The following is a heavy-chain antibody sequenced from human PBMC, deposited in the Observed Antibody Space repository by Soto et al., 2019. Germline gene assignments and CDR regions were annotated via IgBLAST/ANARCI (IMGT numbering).Heavy chain of an antibody. CDR3: AKSRRDGYNFDY. J-gene: IGHJ4*02. CDR2: IIPIFGTA. Sequence: SVKVSCKASGGTFSSYAISWVRQAPGQGLEWMGGIIPIFGTANYAQKFQGRVTITADESTSTAYMELSSLRSEDTAVYYCAKSRRDGYNFDYWGQGTLVTVSS. V-gene: IGHV1-69*13. D-gene: IGHD5-12*01. CDR1: GGTFSSYA.